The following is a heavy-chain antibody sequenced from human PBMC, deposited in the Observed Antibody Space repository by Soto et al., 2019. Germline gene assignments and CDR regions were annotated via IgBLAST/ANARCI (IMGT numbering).Heavy chain of an antibody. D-gene: IGHD1-1*01. V-gene: IGHV3-53*01. CDR2: LYDVDGS. CDR1: GLTISGKKY. CDR3: ATWHEREHAYDV. Sequence: DVQLVESGGGLIQPGESLRLSCAAFGLTISGKKYVAWVRQAPGKGLEWVSGLYDVDGSFYADSVRGRFTTSSDSSKTNVYLQMNDQRPDDTAVYYCATWHEREHAYDVWGQGTTVTVSS. J-gene: IGHJ3*01.